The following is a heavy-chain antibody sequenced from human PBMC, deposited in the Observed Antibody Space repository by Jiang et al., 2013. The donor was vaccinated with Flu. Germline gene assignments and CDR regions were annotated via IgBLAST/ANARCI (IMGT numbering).Heavy chain of an antibody. D-gene: IGHD3-10*01. CDR3: AKDGGRVTMVRGVIITWIDY. CDR2: ISGSGGST. V-gene: IGHV3-23*01. J-gene: IGHJ4*02. CDR1: GFTFSSYA. Sequence: RLSCAASGFTFSSYAMSWVRQAPGKGLEWVSAISGSGGSTYYADSVKGRFTISRDNSKNTLYLQMNSLRAEDTAVYYCAKDGGRVTMVRGVIITWIDYWGQGTLVTVSS.